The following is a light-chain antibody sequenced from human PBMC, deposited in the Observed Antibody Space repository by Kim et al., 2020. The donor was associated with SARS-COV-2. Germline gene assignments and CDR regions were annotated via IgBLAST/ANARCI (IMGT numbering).Light chain of an antibody. Sequence: SPGERATLSCRASQSVGNNLAWYQQKPGQAPRLLIYDASNRATGVPARFSGCGSGTDFTLTISSLEPEDFAVYYCQQRSNWPPLTFGGGTKVDIK. CDR3: QQRSNWPPLT. V-gene: IGKV3-11*01. CDR2: DAS. J-gene: IGKJ4*01. CDR1: QSVGNN.